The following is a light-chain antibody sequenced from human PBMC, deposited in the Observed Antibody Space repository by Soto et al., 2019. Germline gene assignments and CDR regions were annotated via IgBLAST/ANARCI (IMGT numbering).Light chain of an antibody. V-gene: IGKV3-15*01. CDR1: QSVNSN. J-gene: IGKJ4*01. Sequence: EIVMTQSPATLSLSPGERATLSCRASQSVNSNLAWYQQKAGQAPRLLIYGTSTRATGIPARFSGSGSGTDFTLTISSLQFEDFAVYYCQQYGSSPLTFGGGTKVDIK. CDR3: QQYGSSPLT. CDR2: GTS.